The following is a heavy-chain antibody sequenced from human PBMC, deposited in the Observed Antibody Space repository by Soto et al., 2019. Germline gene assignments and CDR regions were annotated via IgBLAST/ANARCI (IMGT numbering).Heavy chain of an antibody. CDR2: ISYDGSNK. D-gene: IGHD3-22*01. CDR1: GFTFSSYA. J-gene: IGHJ4*02. CDR3: AKLGYYYDSSGYYPTNSFDY. Sequence: GGSLRLSCAASGFTFSSYAMHWVRQAPGKGLEWVAVISYDGSNKYYADSVKGRFTISRDNSKNTLYLQMNSLRAEDTAVYYCAKLGYYYDSSGYYPTNSFDYWGQGTLVTVSS. V-gene: IGHV3-30-3*02.